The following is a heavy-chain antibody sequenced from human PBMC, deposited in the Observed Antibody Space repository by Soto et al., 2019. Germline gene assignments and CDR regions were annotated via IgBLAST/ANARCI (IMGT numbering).Heavy chain of an antibody. CDR3: ARKRDGSGSLSYYFDQ. J-gene: IGHJ4*02. V-gene: IGHV1-69*01. Sequence: QLELVQSGAEVMEPGSSVKVSCTSSGGSLKNSGINWVRQAPGQGLEWVGGIIPIIGTPNYLQRLQTRVTISADESTNTACLELGSLRFDDTPIDYCARKRDGSGSLSYYFDQWGQGTLVTVTS. CDR2: IIPIIGTP. D-gene: IGHD3-10*01. CDR1: GGSLKNSG.